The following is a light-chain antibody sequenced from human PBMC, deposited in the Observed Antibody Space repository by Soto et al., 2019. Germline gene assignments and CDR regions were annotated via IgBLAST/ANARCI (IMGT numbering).Light chain of an antibody. J-gene: IGKJ1*01. V-gene: IGKV3-20*01. CDR2: GAS. CDR1: QSVSSSY. CDR3: QQHGSSSWT. Sequence: EIVLTQSPGTLSLSPGERATLSCRASQSVSSSYLAWYQQKPGQAPRLLIYGASSRATGIPDRFSGSGSGTAYSITTSRREQEDFAVDYCQQHGSSSWTFGQGTKVEIK.